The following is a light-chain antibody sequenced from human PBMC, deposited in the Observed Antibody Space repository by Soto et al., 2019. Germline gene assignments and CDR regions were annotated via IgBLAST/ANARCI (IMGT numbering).Light chain of an antibody. V-gene: IGKV3-11*01. CDR2: DAS. J-gene: IGKJ1*01. CDR1: QSVSSY. Sequence: IVFTQSPATLSLSPGERATISCGASQSVSSYLAWYQQKPGQAPRLLIYDASNRATGIPARFSGSGSGTDFTLTSSSLEPEDFAVYYCQQRSNWPRTFGQGTKVDIK. CDR3: QQRSNWPRT.